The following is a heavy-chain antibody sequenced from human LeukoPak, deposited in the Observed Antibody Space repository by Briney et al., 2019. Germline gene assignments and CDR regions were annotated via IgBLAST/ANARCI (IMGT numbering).Heavy chain of an antibody. CDR2: IYYSGST. V-gene: IGHV4-39*01. D-gene: IGHD3-3*01. J-gene: IGHJ4*02. CDR3: GRLRDDNWSFLDH. CDR1: GGSISSSNYY. Sequence: SETLSLTCTVSGGSISSSNYYWGWIRQPPGKGLECIGTIYYSGSTYYNPSLKSRVSISVDTSKNQFSLRLSSVTAADTAVYYCGRLRDDNWSFLDHWGQGTLVTVSS.